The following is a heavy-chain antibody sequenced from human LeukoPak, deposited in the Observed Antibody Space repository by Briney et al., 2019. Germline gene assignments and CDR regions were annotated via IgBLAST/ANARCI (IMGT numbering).Heavy chain of an antibody. J-gene: IGHJ6*03. CDR2: INPNSGGT. V-gene: IGHV1-2*02. Sequence: ASVKVSCKASGYTFTGYYMHWVRQAPGQGLEWMGWINPNSGGTNYAQKFQGRVTMTRDTSIGTAYMELSRLRSDDTAVYYCARSTHYYGSTRRGYYYYMDVWGKGTTVTVSS. D-gene: IGHD3-10*01. CDR1: GYTFTGYY. CDR3: ARSTHYYGSTRRGYYYYMDV.